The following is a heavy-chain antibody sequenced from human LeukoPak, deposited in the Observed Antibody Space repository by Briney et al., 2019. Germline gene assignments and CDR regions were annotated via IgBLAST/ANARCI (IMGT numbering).Heavy chain of an antibody. D-gene: IGHD2-2*01. V-gene: IGHV4-34*01. Sequence: SETLSLTCAVYGGSFSGYYWSWIRQPPGKGLEWIGEINHSGSTNYNPSLNSRVTISVDTSKNQFSLELSSVTAADTAVYYCARHRIPSIVVVPAARNYYYYYMDVWGKGTTVTISS. J-gene: IGHJ6*03. CDR2: INHSGST. CDR1: GGSFSGYY. CDR3: ARHRIPSIVVVPAARNYYYYYMDV.